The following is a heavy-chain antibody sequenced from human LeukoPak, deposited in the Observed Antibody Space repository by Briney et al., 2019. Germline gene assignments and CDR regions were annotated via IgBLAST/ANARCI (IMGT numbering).Heavy chain of an antibody. CDR1: GYTFTSYD. CDR2: MNPNSGNT. CDR3: ARGLYYYDSSGSPQDDY. Sequence: ASVKVSCKASGYTFTSYDINWVRQATGQGLEWMGWMNPNSGNTGYAQKFQGRVTMTRNTSISTAYMELSSLRSEDTAVYYCARGLYYYDSSGSPQDDYWAREPWSPSPQ. V-gene: IGHV1-8*01. J-gene: IGHJ4*02. D-gene: IGHD3-22*01.